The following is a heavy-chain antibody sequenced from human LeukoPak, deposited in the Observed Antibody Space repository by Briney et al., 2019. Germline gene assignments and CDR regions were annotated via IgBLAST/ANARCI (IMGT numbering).Heavy chain of an antibody. CDR3: ASTAIQRDY. J-gene: IGHJ4*02. CDR2: IYHSGST. V-gene: IGHV4-30-2*01. CDR1: GGSISSGGYS. D-gene: IGHD5-18*01. Sequence: PSQTLSLTCAVSGGSISSGGYSWSWIRQPPGKGLEWIGYIYHSGSTYYNPSLKSRVTISVDRSKNQFSLKLSSVTAAHTAVYYCASTAIQRDYWGQGTLVTVSS.